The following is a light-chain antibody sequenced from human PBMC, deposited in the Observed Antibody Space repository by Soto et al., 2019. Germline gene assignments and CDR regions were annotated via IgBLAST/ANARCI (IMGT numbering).Light chain of an antibody. J-gene: IGKJ4*01. Sequence: EVVLTQSPASLSLSPGERATLSCGASQIVSSNYLAWYQQKPGLAPRLLIYDASTRATGVPDRFRGSGSGTAFTLTIHRLEPEDSAVYYCQQYGDSPRGTFGGGTKVEIK. CDR3: QQYGDSPRGT. V-gene: IGKV3D-20*01. CDR1: QIVSSNY. CDR2: DAS.